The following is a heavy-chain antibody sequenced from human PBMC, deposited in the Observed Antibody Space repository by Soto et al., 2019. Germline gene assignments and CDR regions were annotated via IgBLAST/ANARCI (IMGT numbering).Heavy chain of an antibody. D-gene: IGHD6-13*01. CDR1: GYSFTSYW. V-gene: IGHV5-51*01. J-gene: IGHJ6*02. CDR2: IYPGDSDT. Sequence: WESLKIYCKGSGYSFTSYWIGWVRQMPGKGLEWMGIIYPGDSDTRYSPSFQGQVTISADKSISTAYLQWSSLKASDTAMYYCARLVGSSMAWYYCGMDVWGEGRTVAVPS. CDR3: ARLVGSSMAWYYCGMDV.